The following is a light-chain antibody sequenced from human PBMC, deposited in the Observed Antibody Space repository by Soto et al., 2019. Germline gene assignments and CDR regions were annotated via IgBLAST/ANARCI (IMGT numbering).Light chain of an antibody. J-gene: IGKJ4*01. CDR3: QHYHTWPIT. V-gene: IGKV3-15*01. CDR2: GAS. Sequence: DIVMTQSPATLSVAPGARVTFSCRASQGVSRKLAWYQHKPGQAPRLLISGASTGATGIPARFSGSGSGTEFTLTISSLQSEECAIYYCQHYHTWPITFGGGTKVEIK. CDR1: QGVSRK.